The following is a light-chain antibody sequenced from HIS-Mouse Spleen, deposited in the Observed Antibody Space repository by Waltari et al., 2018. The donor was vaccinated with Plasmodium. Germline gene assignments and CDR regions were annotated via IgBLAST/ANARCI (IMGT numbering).Light chain of an antibody. Sequence: IVMTQSPLSLPVTPGEPAPISCRSSQSLLHGTGYNYLAWYLQKPGQSPQLLIDLGSNRASGVPDRFSGSGSGTDFTLKISRVEAEDVGVYFCMQALQTPWTFGQGTKVEIK. V-gene: IGKV2-28*01. CDR2: LGS. CDR3: MQALQTPWT. J-gene: IGKJ1*01. CDR1: QSLLHGTGYNY.